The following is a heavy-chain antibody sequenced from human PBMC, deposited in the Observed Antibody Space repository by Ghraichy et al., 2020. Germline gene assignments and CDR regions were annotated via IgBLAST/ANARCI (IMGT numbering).Heavy chain of an antibody. V-gene: IGHV3-7*04. CDR3: ARAGNWYFDL. CDR1: GFTLSYYW. Sequence: GGSLRLSCAASGFTLSYYWMNWVRQAPGKGLEWLASIKLDGSEQYYDDSVKGRFTVSRDNLKSSLFLQLNSLRAEDTAVYYCARAGNWYFDLWGRGTLVTVSS. CDR2: IKLDGSEQ. J-gene: IGHJ2*01.